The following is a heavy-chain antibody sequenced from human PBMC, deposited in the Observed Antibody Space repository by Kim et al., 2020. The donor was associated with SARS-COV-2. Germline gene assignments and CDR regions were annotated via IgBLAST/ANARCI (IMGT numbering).Heavy chain of an antibody. J-gene: IGHJ6*02. CDR2: LSSNGGRT. CDR3: AKDREDMTSSSYGMDV. V-gene: IGHV3-23*01. Sequence: GGSLRLSCAASGFTFNNYAMTWVRQAPGKGLEWVSSLSSNGGRTYYADSVKGRFTISRDNSKNMLYLQMNSLRTDDTALYYCAKDREDMTSSSYGMDVWGQGTTVTVSS. CDR1: GFTFNNYA. D-gene: IGHD6-6*01.